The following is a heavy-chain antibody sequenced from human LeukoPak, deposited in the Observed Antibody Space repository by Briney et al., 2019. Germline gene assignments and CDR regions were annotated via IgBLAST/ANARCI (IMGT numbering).Heavy chain of an antibody. CDR3: ARGSISDYYGSGSYLY. V-gene: IGHV3-66*01. J-gene: IGHJ4*02. D-gene: IGHD3-10*01. CDR2: IYSGGST. Sequence: PGRSLRLSCAASGFTVSSNYMSWVRQAPGKGLEWVSVIYSGGSTYYADSVKGRFTISRDNSKNTLYLQMNSLRAEDTAVYYCARGSISDYYGSGSYLYWGQGTLVTVSS. CDR1: GFTVSSNY.